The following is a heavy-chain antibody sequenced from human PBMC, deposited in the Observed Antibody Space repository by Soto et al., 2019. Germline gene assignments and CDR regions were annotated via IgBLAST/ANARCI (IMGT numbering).Heavy chain of an antibody. J-gene: IGHJ6*02. Sequence: SVKVSCKASGGTFCSYAISWVRQAPGQGLEWMGGIIPIFGTANYAQKFQGRVTITADESTSTAYMELSSLRSEDTAVYYCARDSERFGQYYYGMDVWGQGTTVTVSS. D-gene: IGHD3-16*01. V-gene: IGHV1-69*13. CDR3: ARDSERFGQYYYGMDV. CDR2: IIPIFGTA. CDR1: GGTFCSYA.